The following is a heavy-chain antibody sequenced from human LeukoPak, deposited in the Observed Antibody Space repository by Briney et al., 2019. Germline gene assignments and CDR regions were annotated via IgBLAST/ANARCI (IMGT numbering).Heavy chain of an antibody. CDR1: GDSISNY. J-gene: IGHJ6*03. Sequence: SETLSLTCTVSGDSISNYWTWIRQSPGKGLEWIGYIHNSGNTNYNPSLKSRVTISLDTSKNQFSLKLSSVTAADTAVYYCARGGASGYMDVWGKGTTVTISS. CDR3: ARGGASGYMDV. V-gene: IGHV4-59*12. CDR2: IHNSGNT. D-gene: IGHD2-15*01.